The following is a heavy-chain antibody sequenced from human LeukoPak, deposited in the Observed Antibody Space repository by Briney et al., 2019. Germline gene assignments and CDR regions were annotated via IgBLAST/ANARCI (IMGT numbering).Heavy chain of an antibody. CDR3: ARADYYDSSGYYD. D-gene: IGHD3-22*01. CDR1: GGSISSYY. V-gene: IGHV4-59*08. CDR2: IYYSGST. J-gene: IGHJ4*02. Sequence: SETLSLTCTVSGGSISSYYWSWIRQPPGKGLEWIGYIYYSGSTNYNPSLKSRVTISVDTSKNQFSLKLSSVTAADTAVYYCARADYYDSSGYYDWGQGTLVTVSS.